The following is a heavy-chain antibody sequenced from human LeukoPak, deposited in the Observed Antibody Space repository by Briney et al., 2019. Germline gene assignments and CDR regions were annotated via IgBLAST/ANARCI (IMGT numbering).Heavy chain of an antibody. CDR1: GFTFSSYS. D-gene: IGHD3-22*01. CDR3: AKARESIYYDSSGAQFGIDY. J-gene: IGHJ4*02. CDR2: ISDSGANT. V-gene: IGHV3-23*01. Sequence: GGSLRLSCAASGFTFSSYSMSWVRQAPGKGLEWVSIISDSGANTYYADSVRGRFTISRDNSKNTMFLQMNGLRVDDTAVFYCAKARESIYYDSSGAQFGIDYWGRGTLVTVSS.